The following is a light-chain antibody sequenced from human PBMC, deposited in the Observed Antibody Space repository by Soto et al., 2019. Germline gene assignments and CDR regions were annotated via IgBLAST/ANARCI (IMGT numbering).Light chain of an antibody. Sequence: AIRMTQSPSSLSASPGDRVTITCRASQCISSYLAWYQQKPGKAPKLLIYAAYNLQSGVPSRFSGSGSGTDFTLTISCLQSEDFATYYCQQYYSYPRTFGQGTKVDIK. CDR1: QCISSY. CDR2: AAY. CDR3: QQYYSYPRT. J-gene: IGKJ1*01. V-gene: IGKV1-8*01.